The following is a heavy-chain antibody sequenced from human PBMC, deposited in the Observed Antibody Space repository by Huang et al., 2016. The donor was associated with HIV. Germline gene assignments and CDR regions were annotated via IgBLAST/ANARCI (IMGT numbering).Heavy chain of an antibody. CDR2: IKTDGREK. V-gene: IGHV3-7*01. CDR3: VRLLDHTGDY. Sequence: EVQLVESGGGLVQPGGSLRLSCAASGFTFTSYWRGWVRQAPGKGREWVAGIKTDGREKSDVDSGKGRFTISRDNAKNSLYLQMNSLRAEDTAVYYCVRLLDHTGDYWGQGTLVTVSS. CDR1: GFTFTSYW. D-gene: IGHD1-26*01. J-gene: IGHJ4*02.